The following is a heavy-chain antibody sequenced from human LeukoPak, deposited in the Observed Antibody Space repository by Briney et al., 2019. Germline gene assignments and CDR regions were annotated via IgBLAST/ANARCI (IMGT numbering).Heavy chain of an antibody. Sequence: SETLSLTCTVSGDSISTSKSYWGWIRQPPLKGLEWIGSIYYTGNTYYNASLKSRVTISVDTSKNQFSLSLTSVTAADTAVYYCARPYGDLDYWGQGTLVTVSS. CDR3: ARPYGDLDY. J-gene: IGHJ4*02. CDR1: GDSISTSKSY. D-gene: IGHD4-17*01. CDR2: IYYTGNT. V-gene: IGHV4-39*01.